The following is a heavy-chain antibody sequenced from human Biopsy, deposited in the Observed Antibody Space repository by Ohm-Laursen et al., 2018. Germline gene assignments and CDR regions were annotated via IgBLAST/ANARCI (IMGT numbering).Heavy chain of an antibody. CDR2: IYNSETT. CDR3: ARHPTGFWFDP. J-gene: IGHJ5*02. Sequence: SETLSLTCSVSGGSIISYYWSWIRQTPGKGLEWIGSIYNSETTFYNPSLKSRVAISVDTSTNQFSLKVSSVTAADTALYYCARHPTGFWFDPWGHGTLVTVSS. CDR1: GGSIISYY. V-gene: IGHV4-39*01.